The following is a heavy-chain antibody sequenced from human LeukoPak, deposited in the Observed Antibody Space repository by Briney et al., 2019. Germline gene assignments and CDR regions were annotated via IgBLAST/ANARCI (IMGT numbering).Heavy chain of an antibody. D-gene: IGHD2-15*01. CDR1: GFTFSSYN. Sequence: GGSLRLSCAASGFTFSSYNINWVRQAPGKGLEWVSSISGSSTYIYYADSVKGRFTISRDNAKNSLYLQMSSLRAEDTAVYYCAREGIVVVVTALYGMDVWGQGTTVTVSS. CDR3: AREGIVVVVTALYGMDV. V-gene: IGHV3-21*01. J-gene: IGHJ6*02. CDR2: ISGSSTYI.